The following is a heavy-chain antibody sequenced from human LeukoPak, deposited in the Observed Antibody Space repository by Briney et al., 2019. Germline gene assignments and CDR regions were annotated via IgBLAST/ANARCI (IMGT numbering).Heavy chain of an antibody. CDR1: GGSISSGGYY. V-gene: IGHV4-61*08. D-gene: IGHD2-15*01. J-gene: IGHJ6*02. CDR3: ARDFGEYCSGGSCQRDYYYGMDV. CDR2: IYYSGST. Sequence: PSETLSLTCTVSGGSISSGGYYWSWIRQPPGTGLEWIGYIYYSGSTNYNPSLKSRVTISVDTSKNQFSLKLSSVTAADTAVYYCARDFGEYCSGGSCQRDYYYGMDVWGQGTTVTVSS.